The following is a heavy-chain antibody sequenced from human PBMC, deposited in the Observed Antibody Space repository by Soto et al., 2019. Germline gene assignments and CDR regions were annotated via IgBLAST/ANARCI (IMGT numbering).Heavy chain of an antibody. CDR1: GFTFSTYW. J-gene: IGHJ4*02. CDR3: SRSLNS. CDR2: INQDGSKK. Sequence: GGSLRLSCAASGFTFSTYWMDWVRQTPGKGLEWVANINQDGSKKNYVDSVKGRFTISRDNAKNSLYLQMSSLTAEDSALYYCSRSLNSWGQGTLVTASS. V-gene: IGHV3-7*01.